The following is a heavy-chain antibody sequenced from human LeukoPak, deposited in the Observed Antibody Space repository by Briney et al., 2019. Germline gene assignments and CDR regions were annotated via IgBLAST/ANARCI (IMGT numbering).Heavy chain of an antibody. V-gene: IGHV4-4*09. D-gene: IGHD6-6*01. J-gene: IGHJ4*02. CDR2: IYSSGTT. Sequence: SETLSLTCTVSGASISSDYWSWIRQPPGRRPEWIGYIYSSGTTKYNPSLQSRLTISIDTSKNQFSLKLTSMTAADTAVYFCSRLLPSRPDFYFDYWGQGTLVTVSS. CDR3: SRLLPSRPDFYFDY. CDR1: GASISSDY.